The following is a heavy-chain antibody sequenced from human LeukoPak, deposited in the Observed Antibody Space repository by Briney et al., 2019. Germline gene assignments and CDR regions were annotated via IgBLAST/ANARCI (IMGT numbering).Heavy chain of an antibody. CDR3: ARAKVIVPDY. Sequence: ASVKVSCKASGYTFTGYYMHWMRQAPGQGPEWMGWINPNSGGTSYGQKFQGRVTMTRDTSISTAFMELSRLRSDDTAVYYCARAKVIVPDYWGQGTLVTVSS. D-gene: IGHD5-18*01. J-gene: IGHJ4*02. V-gene: IGHV1-2*02. CDR2: INPNSGGT. CDR1: GYTFTGYY.